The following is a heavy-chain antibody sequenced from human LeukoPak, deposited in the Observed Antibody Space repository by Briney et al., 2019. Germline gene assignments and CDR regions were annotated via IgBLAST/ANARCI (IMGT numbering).Heavy chain of an antibody. Sequence: SETLSLTCAVYGGSFRGYYWSWIRQPPGKGLEWIGEINHSGSTNYNPSLKSRVTISVDTSKNQFSLKLSSVTAADTAVYYCAREDYDSSGYYNWGQGTLVTVSS. CDR1: GGSFRGYY. CDR2: INHSGST. D-gene: IGHD3-22*01. V-gene: IGHV4-34*01. J-gene: IGHJ4*02. CDR3: AREDYDSSGYYN.